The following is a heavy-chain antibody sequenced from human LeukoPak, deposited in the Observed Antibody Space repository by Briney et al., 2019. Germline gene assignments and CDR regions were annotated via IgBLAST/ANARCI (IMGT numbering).Heavy chain of an antibody. V-gene: IGHV3-21*01. J-gene: IGHJ4*02. Sequence: PGGSLRLSCAASGFTFSSYSMNWVRQAPGMGLEWVSSITSSGSYIYYADSVKGRFTISRDNAKNSLYLQMNSLRAEDTAVYYCEAYNYGYRDYWGQGTLVTVSS. D-gene: IGHD5-18*01. CDR2: ITSSGSYI. CDR1: GFTFSSYS. CDR3: EAYNYGYRDY.